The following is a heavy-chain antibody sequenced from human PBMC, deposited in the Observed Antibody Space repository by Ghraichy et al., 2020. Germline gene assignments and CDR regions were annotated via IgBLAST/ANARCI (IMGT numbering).Heavy chain of an antibody. V-gene: IGHV4-4*07. D-gene: IGHD5-18*01. CDR1: GGSISSYY. CDR2: IYTSGST. Sequence: SQTLSLTCTVSGGSISSYYWSWIRQPAGKGLEWIGRIYTSGSTNYNPSLKSRVTMSVDTSKNQFSLKLSSVTAADTAVYYCARDLVDTAMAYFDYWGQGTLVTVSS. CDR3: ARDLVDTAMAYFDY. J-gene: IGHJ4*02.